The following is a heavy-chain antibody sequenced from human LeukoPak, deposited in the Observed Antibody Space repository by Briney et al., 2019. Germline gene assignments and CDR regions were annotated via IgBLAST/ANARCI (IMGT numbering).Heavy chain of an antibody. CDR2: INTDGSHT. D-gene: IGHD1-26*01. Sequence: GGSLRLSCAASGFTFNNYWMHWVRQAPGKGLVWVSRINTDGSHTNYADSVKGRFTFSRDNAKNTLYLQMNSLRAEDTAVYYCARIKVGATGIDYWGQGTLVTVPS. CDR1: GFTFNNYW. CDR3: ARIKVGATGIDY. J-gene: IGHJ4*02. V-gene: IGHV3-74*01.